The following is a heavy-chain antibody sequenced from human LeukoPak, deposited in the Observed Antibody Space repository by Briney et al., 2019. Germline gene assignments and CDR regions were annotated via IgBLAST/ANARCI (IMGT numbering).Heavy chain of an antibody. V-gene: IGHV3-21*01. D-gene: IGHD4-17*01. CDR1: GFTFSSYS. CDR3: ARNDYEKTGFDP. J-gene: IGHJ5*02. CDR2: ISSSSNYI. Sequence: GGSLRLSCAASGFTFSSYSMNWVRQAPGKGLEWVSSISSSSNYIYYADSVKGRFTISRDNAKNSLYLQMNSLRAEGTAVYYCARNDYEKTGFDPWGQGTLVTVSS.